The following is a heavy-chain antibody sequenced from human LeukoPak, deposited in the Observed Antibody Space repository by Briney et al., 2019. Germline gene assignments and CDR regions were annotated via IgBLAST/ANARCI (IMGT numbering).Heavy chain of an antibody. CDR1: GGSISSSSYY. V-gene: IGHV4-39*01. CDR2: IFYSGNT. J-gene: IGHJ4*02. CDR3: NHEDYDSSGRYFDY. Sequence: MPSETLSLTCNVSGGSISSSSYYWGWIRQPPGKGLEWVGSIFYSGNTYHNPSLKSRVTMSTDMSKNHFSLKLSSVTAADTAVYYCNHEDYDSSGRYFDYWGQGMLVAVSS. D-gene: IGHD3-22*01.